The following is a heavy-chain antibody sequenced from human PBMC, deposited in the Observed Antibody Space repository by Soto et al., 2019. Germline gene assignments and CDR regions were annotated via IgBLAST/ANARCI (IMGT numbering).Heavy chain of an antibody. CDR1: GVSISSDNW. CDR2: IHHSGST. V-gene: IGHV4-4*02. Sequence: QVQLQESGPGLVRPSGTVSLTCAVSGVSISSDNWWGWVRQPPGKALEWIGEIHHSGSTNYNPSLKSRVTMAVVPSKDLFSLTLTSVTAADTAFFYCARDQGSHPGDWGQGTLVSVSS. J-gene: IGHJ4*02. D-gene: IGHD6-13*01. CDR3: ARDQGSHPGD.